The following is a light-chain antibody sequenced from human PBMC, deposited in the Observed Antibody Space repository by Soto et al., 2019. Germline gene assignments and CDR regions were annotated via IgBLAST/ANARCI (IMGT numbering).Light chain of an antibody. CDR2: GAS. CDR1: QSITTY. CDR3: QQSYNSPPS. V-gene: IGKV1-39*01. J-gene: IGKJ3*01. Sequence: IQMTQSPSSLSVSVGDSVTITCRSSQSITTYLNWYQQKPGKGPRLLIYGASSLPSGVPARFAGSGSGTNFTLTISSLQPEDFAVYYCQQSYNSPPSFGIGTKVEIK.